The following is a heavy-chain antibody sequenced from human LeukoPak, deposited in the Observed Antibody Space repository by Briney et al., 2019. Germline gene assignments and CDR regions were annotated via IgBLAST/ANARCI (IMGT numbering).Heavy chain of an antibody. Sequence: GGSLRLSCAASGFTFSSYGMHWVRQAPGKGLEWVVVISYDGSNKYYADSVKGRFTISRDNSKNTMYLQMNSLRPEDTAVYYCARAPTYYDFWTGPMGDAFDIWGQGTMVTVSS. J-gene: IGHJ3*02. D-gene: IGHD3-3*01. V-gene: IGHV3-30*03. CDR3: ARAPTYYDFWTGPMGDAFDI. CDR1: GFTFSSYG. CDR2: ISYDGSNK.